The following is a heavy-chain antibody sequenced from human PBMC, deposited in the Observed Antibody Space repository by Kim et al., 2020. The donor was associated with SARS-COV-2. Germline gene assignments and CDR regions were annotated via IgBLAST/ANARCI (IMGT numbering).Heavy chain of an antibody. Sequence: GGSLRLSCAASGFTFSSYGMHWVRQAPGKGLEWVAVISYDGSKKYYVDSVKGRFTISRDNSKNTLHLQMNSQRAEDTAVYYCARDIASYSSGWIYYYYGMDVWGPGTTVTVSS. J-gene: IGHJ6*02. CDR1: GFTFSSYG. V-gene: IGHV3-30*04. CDR2: ISYDGSKK. CDR3: ARDIASYSSGWIYYYYGMDV. D-gene: IGHD6-19*01.